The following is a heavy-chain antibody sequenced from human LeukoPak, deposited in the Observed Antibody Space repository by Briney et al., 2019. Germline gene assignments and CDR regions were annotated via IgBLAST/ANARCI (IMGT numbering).Heavy chain of an antibody. CDR1: GYTFTSYG. D-gene: IGHD3-3*01. CDR2: ISAYNGNT. V-gene: IGHV1-18*01. Sequence: GASVKVSCKASGYTFTSYGISWVRQAPGQGGEWMGWISAYNGNTKYAQKLQGSVTMTTDTSTTTAYMELRSLRSDDTAVYYCARDRASSYYDFWSGYYYYYMDVWAKGTTVTVSS. J-gene: IGHJ6*03. CDR3: ARDRASSYYDFWSGYYYYYMDV.